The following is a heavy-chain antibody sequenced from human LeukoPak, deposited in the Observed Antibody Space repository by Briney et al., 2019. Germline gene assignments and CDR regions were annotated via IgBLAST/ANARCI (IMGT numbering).Heavy chain of an antibody. V-gene: IGHV5-51*01. CDR2: FYPDDSDT. CDR1: GYSFTTYW. D-gene: IGHD6-19*01. J-gene: IGHJ4*02. CDR3: ARVGIAVPGVLPYFDY. Sequence: GESLKISCKGSGYSFTTYWIGWVRQMPGKGLEWMGIFYPDDSDTRYSPSFQGQVTISADKSISTAYLQWSSLKASDTAMYYCARVGIAVPGVLPYFDYWGQGALVTVSS.